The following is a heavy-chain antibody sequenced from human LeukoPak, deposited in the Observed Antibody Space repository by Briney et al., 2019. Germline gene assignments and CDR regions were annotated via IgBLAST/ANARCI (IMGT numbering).Heavy chain of an antibody. Sequence: SETLSLTCTVSGGSISTSNYYWGWIRQPPGKGLEWIGNIFYSGSTYYSPSLRSRVTISLDTSRNQFSLKLNSVTAADTAVYYCATGEHYYYYMDVWGKGTTVTISS. V-gene: IGHV4-39*07. D-gene: IGHD1-26*01. CDR3: ATGEHYYYYMDV. CDR1: GGSISTSNYY. J-gene: IGHJ6*03. CDR2: IFYSGST.